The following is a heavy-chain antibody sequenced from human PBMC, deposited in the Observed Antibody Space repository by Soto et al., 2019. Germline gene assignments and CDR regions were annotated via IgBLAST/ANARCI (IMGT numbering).Heavy chain of an antibody. J-gene: IGHJ2*01. CDR1: GYSFTNYC. Sequence: QVQMVQSRADVKKPGTSVKVSSKAAGYSFTNYCMYWVRQAPGQGLEWMGMINPRTGSTRYAQKFQDRVTLTRDTSTTTVYMELSTLISDDTAVYYCARDGGLLTASWHYDLWGPGTLVTVSS. D-gene: IGHD2-15*01. CDR2: INPRTGST. V-gene: IGHV1-46*01. CDR3: ARDGGLLTASWHYDL.